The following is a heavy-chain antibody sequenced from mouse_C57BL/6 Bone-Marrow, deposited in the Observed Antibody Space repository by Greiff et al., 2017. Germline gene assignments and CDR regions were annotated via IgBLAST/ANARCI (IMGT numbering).Heavy chain of an antibody. D-gene: IGHD2-5*01. J-gene: IGHJ4*01. Sequence: VQLQESGPGLVQPSQSLSITCTVSGFSLTSYGVHWVRQSPGKGLEWLGVIWRGGSTDYNAAFMSRLSITKDNSKSQVFFKMNSLQADDTAIYYCAPYSNYDYAMDYWGQGTSVTVSS. CDR3: APYSNYDYAMDY. CDR1: GFSLTSYG. CDR2: IWRGGST. V-gene: IGHV2-5*01.